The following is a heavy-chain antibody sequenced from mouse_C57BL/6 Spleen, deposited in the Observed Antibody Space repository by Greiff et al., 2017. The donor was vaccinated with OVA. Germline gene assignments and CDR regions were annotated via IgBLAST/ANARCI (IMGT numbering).Heavy chain of an antibody. CDR3: TRGGLTYFDY. V-gene: IGHV5-9-1*02. CDR2: ISSGGDYI. D-gene: IGHD3-1*01. CDR1: GFTFRSYA. J-gene: IGHJ2*01. Sequence: EVMLVESGEGLVKPGGSLKLSCAASGFTFRSYAMSWVRQTPEKRLEWVAYISSGGDYIYYADTVKGRFTISRDNARNTLYLQMSSLKSEDTAMYYCTRGGLTYFDYWGQGTTLTVSS.